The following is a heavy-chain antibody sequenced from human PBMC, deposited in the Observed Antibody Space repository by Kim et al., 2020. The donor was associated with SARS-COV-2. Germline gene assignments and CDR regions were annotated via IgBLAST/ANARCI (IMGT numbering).Heavy chain of an antibody. CDR1: GGSFSGYY. CDR2: INHSGST. CDR3: ATDTSSGSDDAFDI. J-gene: IGHJ3*02. Sequence: SETLSLTCAVYGGSFSGYYWSWIRQPPGKGLEWIGEINHSGSTNYNPSLKSRVTISVDTSKNQFSLKLSSVTAADTAVYYCATDTSSGSDDAFDIWGQGTMVTVSS. V-gene: IGHV4-34*01. D-gene: IGHD3-22*01.